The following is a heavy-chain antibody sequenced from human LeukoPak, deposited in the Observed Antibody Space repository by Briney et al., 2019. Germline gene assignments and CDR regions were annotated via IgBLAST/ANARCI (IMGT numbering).Heavy chain of an antibody. V-gene: IGHV3-74*01. CDR3: AKDPTTVTYLDAFDI. J-gene: IGHJ3*02. CDR2: INNDGSSA. D-gene: IGHD4-11*01. Sequence: PGGSLRLSCAASGFTLRSHWMHWVRQVPGKGLVWVSRINNDGSSASYADAVKGRFTISRDNAKNTLYLQMDSLRAEDTAVYYCAKDPTTVTYLDAFDIWGQGTMVTVSS. CDR1: GFTLRSHW.